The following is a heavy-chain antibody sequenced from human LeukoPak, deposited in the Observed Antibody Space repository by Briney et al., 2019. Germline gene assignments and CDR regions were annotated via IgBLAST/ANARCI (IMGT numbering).Heavy chain of an antibody. CDR2: ITGSGGNT. CDR1: GFTFSSYS. Sequence: GGSLRLSCAASGFTFSSYSMSWVRQAPGKGLEWVSGITGSGGNTYYAESVRGRFTISRDNSKNTLYLHMNSLRAEDTAVYYCADYVDTPTENTIDYWGQGTLVTVPS. J-gene: IGHJ4*02. D-gene: IGHD3-10*02. V-gene: IGHV3-23*01. CDR3: ADYVDTPTENTIDY.